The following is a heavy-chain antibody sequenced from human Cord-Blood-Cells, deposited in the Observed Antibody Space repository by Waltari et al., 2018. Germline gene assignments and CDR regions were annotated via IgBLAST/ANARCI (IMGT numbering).Heavy chain of an antibody. V-gene: IGHV1-2*06. D-gene: IGHD6-13*01. J-gene: IGHJ4*02. Sequence: QVQLVQSGAEVKKPGASVKVSCKASGYTFTGYYMHWVRPAPGQGLEWMGRINPNSGGTNYAQKFQGRVTMTRDTSISTAYMELSRLRSDDTAVYDCARLIAAAGTSDYWGQGTLVTVSS. CDR3: ARLIAAAGTSDY. CDR2: INPNSGGT. CDR1: GYTFTGYY.